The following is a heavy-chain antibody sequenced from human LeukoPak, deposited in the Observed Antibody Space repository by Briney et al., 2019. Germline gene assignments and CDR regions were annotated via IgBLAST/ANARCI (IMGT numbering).Heavy chain of an antibody. CDR2: ISSSGGST. Sequence: PGGSLRLSCVASGFTFNSYAMSWVRQAPGKGLEWVSSISSSGGSTYYVDSVKGRFTISRDNSKNTLYLQMNSLRAEDTAVYYCAESPMTRVTTGGFDFWGQGTLVTVSS. J-gene: IGHJ4*02. V-gene: IGHV3-23*01. CDR3: AESPMTRVTTGGFDF. D-gene: IGHD4-17*01. CDR1: GFTFNSYA.